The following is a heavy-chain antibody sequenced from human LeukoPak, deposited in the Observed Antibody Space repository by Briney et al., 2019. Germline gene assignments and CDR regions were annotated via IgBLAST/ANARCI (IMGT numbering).Heavy chain of an antibody. CDR1: GYSISSGYY. D-gene: IGHD3-10*01. J-gene: IGHJ6*03. V-gene: IGHV4-38-2*01. Sequence: SETLSLTCAVSGYSISSGYYWGWFRQPPGKGLEGIGSIYHSGSTYYNPSLKSRVTISVDTSKNQFSLKLSSVTAADTAVYYCASSVSRLYYYYMDVWGKGTTVTVSS. CDR3: ASSVSRLYYYYMDV. CDR2: IYHSGST.